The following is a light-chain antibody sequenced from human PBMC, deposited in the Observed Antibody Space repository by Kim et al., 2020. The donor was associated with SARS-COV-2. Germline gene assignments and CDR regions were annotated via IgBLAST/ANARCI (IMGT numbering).Light chain of an antibody. CDR1: QSISTS. V-gene: IGKV1-39*01. J-gene: IGKJ2*03. Sequence: SASVGDRIIITCRASQSISTSLNWYQQKPGKAPNLLIYAASSLQSGVPSRFSGSVSGTDFTLTISNLQPEDFAIYYCQQSHGFPYSFGQGTKLEI. CDR3: QQSHGFPYS. CDR2: AAS.